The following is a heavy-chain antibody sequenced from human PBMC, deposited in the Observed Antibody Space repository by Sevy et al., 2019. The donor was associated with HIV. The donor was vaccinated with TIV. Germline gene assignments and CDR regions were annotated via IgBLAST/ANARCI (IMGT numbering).Heavy chain of an antibody. J-gene: IGHJ4*02. Sequence: ASVKVSCKDSGYTFTNYDINWVRQATGQGLEWMGWMNPNSGNRGYAQKFQGRVTMIRNTSISTAYMELSSLRSEDTAVYYCARGANLWELLAFTSDYWGQGTLVTVSS. CDR1: GYTFTNYD. CDR2: MNPNSGNR. CDR3: ARGANLWELLAFTSDY. D-gene: IGHD1-26*01. V-gene: IGHV1-8*01.